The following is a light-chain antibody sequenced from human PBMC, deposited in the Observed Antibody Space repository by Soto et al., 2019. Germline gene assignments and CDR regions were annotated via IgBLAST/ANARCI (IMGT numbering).Light chain of an antibody. J-gene: IGKJ1*01. CDR3: QQSYSTTWT. Sequence: IQMTQSPSSLSAAVAYTVTITFRASQGISTYLNWYQQKPGKAPKLLIYAASTFQSGVPSRFSGSGSETDFTLTISSLQPEDFATYSCQQSYSTTWTFGQGTKVDIK. CDR1: QGISTY. CDR2: AAS. V-gene: IGKV1-39*01.